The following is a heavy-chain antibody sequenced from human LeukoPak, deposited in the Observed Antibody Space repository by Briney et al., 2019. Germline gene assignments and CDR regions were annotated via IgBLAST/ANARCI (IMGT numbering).Heavy chain of an antibody. CDR3: ARVDYDFWSGYQYGMDV. Sequence: GASVKVSCKASGYTFTSYGISWVRQAPGQGLEWMGWMSAYNGNTNYAQKLQGRVTMTTDTSTSTAYMELRSLRSDDTAVYYCARVDYDFWSGYQYGMDVWGQGTTVTVSS. V-gene: IGHV1-18*01. CDR1: GYTFTSYG. CDR2: MSAYNGNT. J-gene: IGHJ6*02. D-gene: IGHD3-3*01.